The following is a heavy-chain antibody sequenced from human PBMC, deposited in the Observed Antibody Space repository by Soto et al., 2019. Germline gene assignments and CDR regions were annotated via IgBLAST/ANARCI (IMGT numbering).Heavy chain of an antibody. D-gene: IGHD3-10*01. Sequence: PSETLSLTCTVSGGSISSSSYYWGWIRQPPGKGLEWIGSIYYSGSTYYNPSLKSRVTISVDTSKNQFSLKLSSVTAADAAVYYCARHSPYYGSGITQIWFDPWGQGTLGTVSS. CDR1: GGSISSSSYY. J-gene: IGHJ5*02. CDR3: ARHSPYYGSGITQIWFDP. CDR2: IYYSGST. V-gene: IGHV4-39*01.